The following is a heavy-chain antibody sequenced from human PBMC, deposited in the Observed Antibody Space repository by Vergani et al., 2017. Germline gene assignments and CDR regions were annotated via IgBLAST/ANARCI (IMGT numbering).Heavy chain of an antibody. V-gene: IGHV4-59*01. J-gene: IGHJ3*02. CDR2: IYYSGST. CDR3: ARLGYCSSTSCPGDAFDI. D-gene: IGHD2-2*01. Sequence: QVQLQESGPGLVKPSETLSLTCTVSGGSISSYYWSWIRQPPGKGLEWIGYIYYSGSTNYNPSLKSRVTISVDTSKNQFSLKLSSVTAAHTAVYYCARLGYCSSTSCPGDAFDIWGQGTMVTVSS. CDR1: GGSISSYY.